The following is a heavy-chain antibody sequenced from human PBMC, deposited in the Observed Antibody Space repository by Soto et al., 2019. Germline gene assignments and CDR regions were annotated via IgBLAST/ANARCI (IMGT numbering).Heavy chain of an antibody. CDR2: INPSGGST. V-gene: IGHV1-46*01. J-gene: IGHJ5*02. CDR3: ARARRRYDSSGYSHLNWFDP. D-gene: IGHD3-22*01. CDR1: GYTFTSYY. Sequence: ASVKVSCKASGYTFTSYYMHWVRQAPGQGLEWMGIINPSGGSTSYAQKFQGRVTMTRETSTSTVYMGLTSLRSEDTAVYYCARARRRYDSSGYSHLNWFDPWGQGTVGTVSS.